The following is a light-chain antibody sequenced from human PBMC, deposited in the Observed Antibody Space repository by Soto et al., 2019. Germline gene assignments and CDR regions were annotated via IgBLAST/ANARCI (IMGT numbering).Light chain of an antibody. J-gene: IGKJ4*01. CDR1: QDILYSTNNKSY. V-gene: IGKV4-1*01. Sequence: DIVLTQSPDSLAVSLGERATINCKSSQDILYSTNNKSYLAWYQLRRRHAPKQLFYWASTLEYGFPDRFSGSGSRTDFTLAINPLHAEHVCTYYCQKYYNAPLTFGGGTRVELK. CDR3: QKYYNAPLT. CDR2: WAS.